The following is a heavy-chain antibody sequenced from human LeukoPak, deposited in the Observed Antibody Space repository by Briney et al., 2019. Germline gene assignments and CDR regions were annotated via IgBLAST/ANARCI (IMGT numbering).Heavy chain of an antibody. CDR1: GGSIRSSYYY. D-gene: IGHD2-8*01. J-gene: IGHJ4*02. Sequence: SETLSLTCTVSGGSIRSSYYYWGWIRQPPGKGLEWIVSIYDSGSTYYNPSLKSRVTISVDTSKNQFSLKLNSVTAADTAVYYCARGSILCTNGVCYSLDLDYWGQGTLVTVSS. V-gene: IGHV4-39*01. CDR3: ARGSILCTNGVCYSLDLDY. CDR2: IYDSGST.